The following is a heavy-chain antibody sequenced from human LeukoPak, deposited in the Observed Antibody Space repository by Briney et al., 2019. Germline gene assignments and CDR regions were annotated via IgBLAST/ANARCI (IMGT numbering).Heavy chain of an antibody. CDR2: IYYSGST. CDR1: GRSIRSYY. V-gene: IGHV4-59*01. Sequence: PSETLSLTCTVSGRSIRSYYWSWIRQPPGKGLEWIGHIYYSGSTNYNPSLKSRVTISVDTSKDQFSLKLSTVTAADTAVYYCARVNWNWSLDYWGQGTLVTVSS. J-gene: IGHJ4*02. CDR3: ARVNWNWSLDY. D-gene: IGHD1-7*01.